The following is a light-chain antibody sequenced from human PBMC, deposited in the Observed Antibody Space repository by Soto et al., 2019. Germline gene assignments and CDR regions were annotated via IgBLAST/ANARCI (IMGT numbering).Light chain of an antibody. CDR1: QSISSW. CDR3: QHYNSYSEA. Sequence: DMPMSQSPSTMSATLGDHVQIXXRASQSISSWLAWYQQKPGKAPKLXIYKASSLESGVPSRFSGSGSGTEFTLTISSLQPDDFATYYCQHYNSYSEAFGQGTKVDIK. J-gene: IGKJ1*01. CDR2: KAS. V-gene: IGKV1-5*03.